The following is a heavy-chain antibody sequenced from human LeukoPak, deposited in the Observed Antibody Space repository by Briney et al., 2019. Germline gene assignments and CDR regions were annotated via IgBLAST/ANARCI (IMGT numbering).Heavy chain of an antibody. D-gene: IGHD3-22*01. CDR1: GGSISSSSYY. Sequence: SETLSLTCTVSGGSISSSSYYWGWIHQPPGKGLEWIGSIYYSGSTYYNPSLKSRVTISVDTSKNQFSLKLSPVTAADTAVYYCAITSSGSQYYYGMDVWGQGTTVTVSS. CDR3: AITSSGSQYYYGMDV. CDR2: IYYSGST. J-gene: IGHJ6*02. V-gene: IGHV4-39*01.